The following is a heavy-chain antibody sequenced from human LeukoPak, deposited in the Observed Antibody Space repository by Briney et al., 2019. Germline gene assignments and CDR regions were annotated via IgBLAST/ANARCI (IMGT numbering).Heavy chain of an antibody. J-gene: IGHJ4*02. D-gene: IGHD3-22*01. Sequence: PSETPSLTCTVSGASFNSDDQYWNWIRQSPGKGLEWIGSIHPSGMLYNNPSLESRVTMSRDTSKNQFSLNLNSVTAADTAVYFCSRGLDSRKLGYWGQGILVNVSS. CDR2: IHPSGML. CDR3: SRGLDSRKLGY. V-gene: IGHV4-31*03. CDR1: GASFNSDDQY.